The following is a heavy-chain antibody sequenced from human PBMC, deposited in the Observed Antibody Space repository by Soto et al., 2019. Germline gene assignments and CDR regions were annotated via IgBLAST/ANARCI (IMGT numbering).Heavy chain of an antibody. J-gene: IGHJ4*02. CDR1: GGSFSGFF. CDR2: VNHGGST. V-gene: IGHV4-34*01. D-gene: IGHD2-15*01. CDR3: ARAAVAAGGPFDK. Sequence: AETLSLTCAVSGGSFSGFFWGWIRQPPGKGLEWSGEVNHGGSTNYNPSLKSRVTISSDTSKNHFSLTLRSVTAADTAVYYCARAAVAAGGPFDKWGQGALVTVSS.